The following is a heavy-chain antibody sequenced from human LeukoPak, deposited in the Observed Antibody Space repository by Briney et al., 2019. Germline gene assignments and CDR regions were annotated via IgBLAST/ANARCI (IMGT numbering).Heavy chain of an antibody. CDR2: INRDGSSK. J-gene: IGHJ5*02. CDR3: AGSQSHNWFDP. Sequence: QPGGSLRLSCAASGFTFSNYWMHWVRQAPGKGLVWVSRINRDGSSKSYADSVKGRFTISRDNVKNTLFLQMNSLRVDDTAVYYCAGSQSHNWFDPWGQGTLVTVSS. CDR1: GFTFSNYW. D-gene: IGHD3-10*01. V-gene: IGHV3-74*01.